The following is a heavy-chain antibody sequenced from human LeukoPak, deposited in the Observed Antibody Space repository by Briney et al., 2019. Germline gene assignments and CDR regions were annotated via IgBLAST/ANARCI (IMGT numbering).Heavy chain of an antibody. V-gene: IGHV1-69*01. J-gene: IGHJ4*02. Sequence: VQFSSKASGGAFSSYAISWVRPAPEQGLEWMGGIILIFGTANYAQKFQGRVTITADESTSTGYMELSSLRSEDTAVYYCASKRGYSYGLDYWGQGALVTVSS. D-gene: IGHD5-18*01. CDR1: GGAFSSYA. CDR2: IILIFGTA. CDR3: ASKRGYSYGLDY.